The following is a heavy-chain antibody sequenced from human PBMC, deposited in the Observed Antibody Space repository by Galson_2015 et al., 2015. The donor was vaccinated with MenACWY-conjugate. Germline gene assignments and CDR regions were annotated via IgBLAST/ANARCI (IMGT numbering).Heavy chain of an antibody. D-gene: IGHD6-13*01. CDR1: GFTFSSFG. V-gene: IGHV3-23*01. CDR2: ISDSGGST. Sequence: SLRLSCAASGFTFSSFGMSWVRQAPGRGLEWVSSISDSGGSTDYADSVKGRFTISRDNSKNTLYVQMNSLRAEDTAVYYCATGYSSSWYWEYWGQGTLVTVSS. CDR3: ATGYSSSWYWEY. J-gene: IGHJ4*02.